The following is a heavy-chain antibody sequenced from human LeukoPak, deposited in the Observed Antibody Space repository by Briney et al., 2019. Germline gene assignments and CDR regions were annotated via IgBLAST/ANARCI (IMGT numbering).Heavy chain of an antibody. CDR3: AKDPSDLGASGSYNYFDH. J-gene: IGHJ4*02. CDR1: GFTFSSYA. D-gene: IGHD3-10*01. Sequence: GGSLRLSRAASGFTFSSYAMSWVRQAPGKGLEWVSTINDNGVNTYYAHSVKGRFTISRDNSKNTLYLQLNSLRAEDTAFYYCAKDPSDLGASGSYNYFDHWGQGTLVTVSS. V-gene: IGHV3-23*01. CDR2: INDNGVNT.